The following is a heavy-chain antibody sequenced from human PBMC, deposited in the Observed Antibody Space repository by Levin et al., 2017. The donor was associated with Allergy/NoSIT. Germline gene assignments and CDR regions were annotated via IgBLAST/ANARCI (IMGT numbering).Heavy chain of an antibody. CDR3: ARGVGGYQYNYYGMDV. Sequence: GESLKSSCVASGFTFSGYAMSWVAQAPGKGLEWVSAMSATGDRTYYTDSMKGRFTISRDNSKNTLYLQMNSLRAEDTAVYYCARGVGGYQYNYYGMDVWGQGTTVTVSS. V-gene: IGHV3-23*01. CDR1: GFTFSGYA. CDR2: MSATGDRT. J-gene: IGHJ6*02. D-gene: IGHD5-24*01.